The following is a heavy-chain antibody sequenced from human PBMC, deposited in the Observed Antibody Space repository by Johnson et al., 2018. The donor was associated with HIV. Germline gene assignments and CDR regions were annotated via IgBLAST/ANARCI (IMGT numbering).Heavy chain of an antibody. D-gene: IGHD5-18*01. CDR2: INWNGGSK. Sequence: VQLVESGGSVVWPGGSLRLSCAASGFTFNDYGMSWVRHVPGKGLEWVSGINWNGGSKGYADSVKGRFTISRDNDKNTLYLQMHSLRAEDTAVYYCAKDRTIHDAFDIWGQGTMVTVSS. V-gene: IGHV3-20*04. CDR1: GFTFNDYG. J-gene: IGHJ3*02. CDR3: AKDRTIHDAFDI.